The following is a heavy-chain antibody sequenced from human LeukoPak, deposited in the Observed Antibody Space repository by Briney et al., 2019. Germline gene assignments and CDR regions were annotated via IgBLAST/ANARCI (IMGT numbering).Heavy chain of an antibody. V-gene: IGHV3-23*01. CDR3: AKDARRTNGWYFFDY. J-gene: IGHJ4*02. Sequence: GGSLRLSCAASGFTFSSSWMQWVRQPPGKGLEWVSVISDSGSITHYADSVKGRLTISRDSSKKMLFLQMSSLRAEDTAVYYCAKDARRTNGWYFFDYWGPGTLVTVPS. D-gene: IGHD6-19*01. CDR1: GFTFSSSW. CDR2: ISDSGSIT.